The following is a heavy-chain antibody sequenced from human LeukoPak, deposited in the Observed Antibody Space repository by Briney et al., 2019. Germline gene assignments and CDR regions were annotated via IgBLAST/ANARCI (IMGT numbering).Heavy chain of an antibody. CDR3: AKDGVVASDAFDI. Sequence: GGSLRLSCAASGFTFSSYAMSWVRQAPGKGLDWVSPISGSGGSTYYADSVKGRFTISRDNSKNTLYLQMNSLRAEDTAVYYCAKDGVVASDAFDIWGQGTMVTVSS. CDR1: GFTFSSYA. J-gene: IGHJ3*02. CDR2: ISGSGGST. D-gene: IGHD3-22*01. V-gene: IGHV3-23*01.